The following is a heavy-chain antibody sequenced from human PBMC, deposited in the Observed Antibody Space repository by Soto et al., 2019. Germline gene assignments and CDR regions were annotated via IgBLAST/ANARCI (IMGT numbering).Heavy chain of an antibody. Sequence: SETLSLTCTVSGCSISSSSYYWGWIRQPPGKGLEWIGSIYYSGSTYYSPSLKSRVTISVDTSKNQFSLKLSSVTAADTAVYYCARHGIAVAGTFDYWGQGTLVTVS. CDR1: GCSISSSSYY. CDR2: IYYSGST. CDR3: ARHGIAVAGTFDY. J-gene: IGHJ4*02. V-gene: IGHV4-39*01. D-gene: IGHD6-19*01.